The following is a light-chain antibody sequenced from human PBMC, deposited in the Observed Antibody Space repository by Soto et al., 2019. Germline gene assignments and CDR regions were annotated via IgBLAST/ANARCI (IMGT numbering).Light chain of an antibody. CDR1: SSNIGAGYD. J-gene: IGLJ2*01. Sequence: QSVLTQPPSVSGAPGQRVTISCTGSSSNIGAGYDVHWYQQLPGTAPKLLIYGNNNRPSGVPDRFSGSKSGTSASLAITGLQAEDEADYYCQSYDSSPLFGGGTKLTVL. CDR3: QSYDSSPL. CDR2: GNN. V-gene: IGLV1-40*01.